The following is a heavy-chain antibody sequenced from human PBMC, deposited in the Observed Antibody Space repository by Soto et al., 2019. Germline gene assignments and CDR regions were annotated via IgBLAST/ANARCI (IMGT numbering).Heavy chain of an antibody. D-gene: IGHD3-9*01. V-gene: IGHV3-48*02. J-gene: IGHJ3*02. CDR2: ISSSRTTM. CDR3: ARALYYDTLDAFDI. CDR1: GFTFSSYS. Sequence: EVQLVESGGGLVQPGGSLRLSCAASGFTFSSYSMNWVRQAPGKGLEWVSYISSSRTTMYYADSVRGRFTISRDNAKNPLYLQMNSLRDEDTAGYYCARALYYDTLDAFDIWCQGTMVTVSS.